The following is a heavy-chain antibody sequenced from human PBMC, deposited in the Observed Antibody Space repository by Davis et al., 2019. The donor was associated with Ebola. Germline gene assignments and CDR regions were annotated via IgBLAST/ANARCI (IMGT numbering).Heavy chain of an antibody. V-gene: IGHV4-31*03. D-gene: IGHD3-9*01. J-gene: IGHJ4*02. Sequence: PSETLSLTCTVSGDSISSGGFYWGWIRQHPVKGLEWIAYIYYSGSSYYNPSLKSRVVISVDSSKNQFSLKVNSVTAADTAMYYCARVKRYDVLTGYVDYWGQGALVTVSS. CDR2: IYYSGSS. CDR3: ARVKRYDVLTGYVDY. CDR1: GDSISSGGFY.